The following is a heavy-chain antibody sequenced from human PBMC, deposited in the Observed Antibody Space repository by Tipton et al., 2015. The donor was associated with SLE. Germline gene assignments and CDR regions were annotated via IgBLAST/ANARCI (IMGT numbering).Heavy chain of an antibody. D-gene: IGHD3-22*01. Sequence: GSLRLSCAASGFTLSSYWMDWVRQVPGKGLVWVSRSNKDGSITTYADSVKGRFTISRDNVKNTLYLQMNSLRVEDTAVYYCAKGSYYYDSSGCDYWGQGTLVTVSS. CDR3: AKGSYYYDSSGCDY. CDR1: GFTLSSYW. CDR2: SNKDGSIT. V-gene: IGHV3-74*03. J-gene: IGHJ4*02.